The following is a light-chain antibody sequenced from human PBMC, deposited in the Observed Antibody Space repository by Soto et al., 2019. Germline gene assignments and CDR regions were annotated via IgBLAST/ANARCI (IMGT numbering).Light chain of an antibody. Sequence: DIQMTQSPSTLAGCGGDRVTITCRGSQSMRGWLAWYQQKPGKAAKVLIYDASSLESGVPSRFRGSGPGTEFTLNLSSIQPDDFATYYCQRYSSYPLTFGGG. CDR3: QRYSSYPLT. V-gene: IGKV1-5*01. J-gene: IGKJ4*01. CDR1: QSMRGW. CDR2: DAS.